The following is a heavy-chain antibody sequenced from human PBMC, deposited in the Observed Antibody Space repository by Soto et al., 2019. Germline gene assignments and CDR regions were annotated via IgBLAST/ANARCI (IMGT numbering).Heavy chain of an antibody. D-gene: IGHD3-22*01. CDR1: GFTFSSYA. J-gene: IGHJ4*02. CDR3: AKGRRDYYDSSGYYPPSAEY. V-gene: IGHV3-23*01. CDR2: ISGSGGST. Sequence: GGSLRLSCAASGFTFSSYAMSWVRQAPGKGLEWVSAISGSGGSTYYADSVKGRFTISRDNSKNTLYLQMNSLRAEDTAVYYCAKGRRDYYDSSGYYPPSAEYWGQGTLVTVSS.